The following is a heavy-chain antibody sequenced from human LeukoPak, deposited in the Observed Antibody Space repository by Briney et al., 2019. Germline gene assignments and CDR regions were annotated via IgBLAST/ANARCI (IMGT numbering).Heavy chain of an antibody. D-gene: IGHD6-19*01. V-gene: IGHV3-23*01. Sequence: PGGSLTLSCAASGFTINTFTMNWVRQAPGKGLEWVSTIRGAEGGTYYADAVKGRFTISRDNFENPLFQKMNFQREEDTALYYCAKAFSSGWSPFDYWGQGALVTVSS. CDR1: GFTINTFT. J-gene: IGHJ4*02. CDR2: IRGAEGGT. CDR3: AKAFSSGWSPFDY.